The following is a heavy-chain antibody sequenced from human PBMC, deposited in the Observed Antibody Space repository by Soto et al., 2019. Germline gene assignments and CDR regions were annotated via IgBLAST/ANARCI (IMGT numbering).Heavy chain of an antibody. V-gene: IGHV3-23*01. CDR2: ISGSGGST. D-gene: IGHD2-15*01. CDR3: AKDLTDIVVVVAATLYYFDY. J-gene: IGHJ4*02. Sequence: GGSLRLSCAASGFTLSSYGMHWHDMHWVRQATGKGLEGAAISGSGGSTYYAGSVKGRFTISRDNSKNTLYLQMNSLRAEDTAVYYCAKDLTDIVVVVAATLYYFDYWGQGTLVTVSS. CDR1: GFTLSSYG.